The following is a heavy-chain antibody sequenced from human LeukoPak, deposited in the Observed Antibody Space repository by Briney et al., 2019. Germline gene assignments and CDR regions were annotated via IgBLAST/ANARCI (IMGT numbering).Heavy chain of an antibody. Sequence: GGSLRLSCAVSGFTFDDYAMHWVRQAPGKGLEWVSGTSWNSGSIGYADSVKGRFTISRDNAENSLYLQMNSLRAEDTALYYCAKDTQWELLGGFDPWGQGTLVTVSS. J-gene: IGHJ5*02. V-gene: IGHV3-9*01. D-gene: IGHD1-26*01. CDR3: AKDTQWELLGGFDP. CDR1: GFTFDDYA. CDR2: TSWNSGSI.